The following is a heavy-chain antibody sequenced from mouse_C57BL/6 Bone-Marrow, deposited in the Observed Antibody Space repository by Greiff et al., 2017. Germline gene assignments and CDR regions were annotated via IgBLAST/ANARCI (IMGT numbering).Heavy chain of an antibody. D-gene: IGHD1-1*01. CDR2: IDPANGNT. CDR1: GFNIKNTY. V-gene: IGHV14-3*01. J-gene: IGHJ1*03. Sequence: EVQLQQSVAELVRPGASVKLSCTASGFNIKNTYMHWVKQRPEQGLEWIGRIDPANGNTKYAPKLQGKATITAGTSANTADLQLSNLTSVDSAIYYCARGEDYGSSPYWYVDVWGTGTTVTVSS. CDR3: ARGEDYGSSPYWYVDV.